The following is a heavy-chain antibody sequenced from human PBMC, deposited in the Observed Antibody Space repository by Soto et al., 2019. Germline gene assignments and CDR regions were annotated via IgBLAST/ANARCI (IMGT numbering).Heavy chain of an antibody. V-gene: IGHV4-38-2*01. CDR1: GDYIIGIYH. Sequence: SETLSLTCAVSGDYIIGIYHWAWIRQPPGRSLEWIASIFHTGTTYYTPSLKSRVTISVDTSKNQFSLRLSSVTAADTAVYYCARGNDYGGNYWFGPWGQGTLVTVSS. CDR2: IFHTGTT. D-gene: IGHD4-17*01. J-gene: IGHJ5*02. CDR3: ARGNDYGGNYWFGP.